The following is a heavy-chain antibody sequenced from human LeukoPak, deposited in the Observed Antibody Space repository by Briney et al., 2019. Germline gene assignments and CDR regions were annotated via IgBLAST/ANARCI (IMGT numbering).Heavy chain of an antibody. CDR2: IYHSGST. CDR1: GGSISSSSYY. V-gene: IGHV4-39*07. Sequence: SETLSLTCTVSGGSISSSSYYWGWIRQPPGKGLEWIGSIYHSGSTYYNPSLKSRVTISVDTSKNQFSLKLSSVTAADTAVYYCARLPSNYYDSSGYYKLHWYFDLWGRGTLVTVSS. CDR3: ARLPSNYYDSSGYYKLHWYFDL. D-gene: IGHD3-22*01. J-gene: IGHJ2*01.